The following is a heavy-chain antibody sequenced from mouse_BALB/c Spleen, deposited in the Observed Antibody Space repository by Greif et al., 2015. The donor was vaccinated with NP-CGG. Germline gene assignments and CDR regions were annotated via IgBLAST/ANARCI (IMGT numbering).Heavy chain of an antibody. Sequence: EVQRVESGGGLVKPGGSLKLSCAASGFTFSSYAMSWVRQTPEKRLEWVATISSGGSYTYYPDSVKGRFTISRDNAKNTLYLQMSSLRSEDTAMYYCARHKYGNPWFAYWGQGTLVTVS. CDR1: GFTFSSYA. CDR2: ISSGGSYT. J-gene: IGHJ3*01. D-gene: IGHD2-10*02. CDR3: ARHKYGNPWFAY. V-gene: IGHV5-9-3*01.